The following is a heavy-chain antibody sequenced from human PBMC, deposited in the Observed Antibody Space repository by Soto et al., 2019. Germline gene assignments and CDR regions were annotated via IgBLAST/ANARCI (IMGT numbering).Heavy chain of an antibody. J-gene: IGHJ4*02. CDR2: IKSKTDGGTT. Sequence: EVQLVESGGGLVKPGESLRLSCAASGFTFSNAWMSWARQIPGRGLEWGGRIKSKTDGGTTDYAAPVKGRFTISRDDSKNTLYLQMNSLKTEDTAVYYCTTDRGIVEAVIFASWGQGTRVTVSS. V-gene: IGHV3-15*01. D-gene: IGHD1-26*01. CDR3: TTDRGIVEAVIFAS. CDR1: GFTFSNAW.